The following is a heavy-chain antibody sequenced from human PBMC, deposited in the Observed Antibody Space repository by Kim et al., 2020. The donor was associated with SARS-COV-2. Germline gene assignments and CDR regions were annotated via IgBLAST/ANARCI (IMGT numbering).Heavy chain of an antibody. D-gene: IGHD1-7*01. J-gene: IGHJ6*02. CDR1: GFTFSSYS. V-gene: IGHV3-21*01. CDR3: AREGDPLSWNYLTYYYYGMDV. Sequence: GGSLRLSCAASGFTFSSYSMNCVRQAPGKGLEWVSSISSSSSYIYYADSVKGRFTISRDNAKNSLYLQMNSLRAEDTAVYYCAREGDPLSWNYLTYYYYGMDVWGQGTTVTVSS. CDR2: ISSSSSYI.